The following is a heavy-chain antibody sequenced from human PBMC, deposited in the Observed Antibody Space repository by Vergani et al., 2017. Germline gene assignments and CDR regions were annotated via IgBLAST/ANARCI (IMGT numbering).Heavy chain of an antibody. Sequence: VQLVESGGGLIQPGGSLRLSCAASGFTVSSNYMSWVRQAPGKGLEWIGEINHSGSTNYNPSLKSRVTISVDTSKNQFSLKLSSVTAADTAVYYCARLLLEWFHWGIYYYMDVWGKGTTVTVSS. V-gene: IGHV4-34*01. D-gene: IGHD3-3*01. CDR1: GFTVSSNY. J-gene: IGHJ6*03. CDR3: ARLLLEWFHWGIYYYMDV. CDR2: INHSGST.